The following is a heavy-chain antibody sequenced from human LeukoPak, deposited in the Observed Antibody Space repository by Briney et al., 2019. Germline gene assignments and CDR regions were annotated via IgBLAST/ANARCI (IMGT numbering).Heavy chain of an antibody. CDR1: GYSISSGYY. Sequence: PSETLSLTCAVSGYSISSGYYWGWLRQPPGKGLEWIGSIYHSGSTYYNPSLKSRVTISVDTAKNQFSLKLSSVTAADTAVYYCARHDNRCSSTSCSPNFDYWGQGTLVTVSS. CDR2: IYHSGST. CDR3: ARHDNRCSSTSCSPNFDY. D-gene: IGHD2-2*01. V-gene: IGHV4-38-2*01. J-gene: IGHJ4*02.